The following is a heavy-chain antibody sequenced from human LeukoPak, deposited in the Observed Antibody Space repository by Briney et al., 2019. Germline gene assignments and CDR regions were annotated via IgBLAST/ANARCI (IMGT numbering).Heavy chain of an antibody. CDR2: ISGSGGST. CDR3: AKDYDFWSGYYPHLGY. J-gene: IGHJ4*02. Sequence: GGSLRLSCAASGFTFNSYAMSWVRQAPGKGLEWVSAISGSGGSTYYADSVKGRFTISRDNSKNTLYLQMNSLRAEDTAVYYCAKDYDFWSGYYPHLGYWGQGTLVTVSS. V-gene: IGHV3-23*01. D-gene: IGHD3-3*01. CDR1: GFTFNSYA.